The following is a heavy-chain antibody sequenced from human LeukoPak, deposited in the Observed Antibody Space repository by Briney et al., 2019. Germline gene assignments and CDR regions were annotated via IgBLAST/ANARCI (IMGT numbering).Heavy chain of an antibody. J-gene: IGHJ4*02. V-gene: IGHV1-2*02. CDR2: INPNSGGT. D-gene: IGHD6-13*01. Sequence: ASVTVSCMASGYTFTGYYMHWVRQAPGQGLEWMGWINPNSGGTNYAQKFQGRVTMTRDTSISTAYMELSRLRSDDTAVYYCARCLSSWYLVWPTNWGQGTLVTVSS. CDR1: GYTFTGYY. CDR3: ARCLSSWYLVWPTN.